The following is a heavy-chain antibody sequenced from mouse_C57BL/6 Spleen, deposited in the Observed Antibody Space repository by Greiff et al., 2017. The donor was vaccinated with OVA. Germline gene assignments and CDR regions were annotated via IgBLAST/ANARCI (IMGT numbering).Heavy chain of an antibody. V-gene: IGHV1-26*01. CDR2: INPNNGGT. CDR1: GYTFTDYY. D-gene: IGHD2-1*01. CDR3: ARRGNTDY. Sequence: EVQLHQSGPELVKPGASVKISCKASGYTFTDYYMNWVKQSHGKSLEWIGDINPNNGGTSYNQKFKGKATLTVDKSSSTAYMELRSLTSEDSAVYYCARRGNTDYWGQGTTLTVSS. J-gene: IGHJ2*01.